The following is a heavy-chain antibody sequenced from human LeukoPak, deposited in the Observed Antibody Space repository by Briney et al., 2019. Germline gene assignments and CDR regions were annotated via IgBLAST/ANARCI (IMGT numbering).Heavy chain of an antibody. CDR1: GGTFSSYA. CDR2: IIPIFGTA. V-gene: IGHV1-69*13. Sequence: ASVKVSCKASGGTFSSYAISWVRQAPGQGLEWMGGIIPIFGTANYAQKFQGRVTITADESTSTAYMELSSLRSEDTAVYYCAREPNAEYYFDYWGQGTLVTVSS. CDR3: AREPNAEYYFDY. J-gene: IGHJ4*02.